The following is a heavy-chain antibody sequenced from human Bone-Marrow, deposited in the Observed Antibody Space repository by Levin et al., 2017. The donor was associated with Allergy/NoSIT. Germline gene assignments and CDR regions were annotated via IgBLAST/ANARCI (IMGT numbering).Heavy chain of an antibody. CDR2: IGRNSGGI. V-gene: IGHV3-9*01. J-gene: IGHJ4*02. CDR1: GFIFDDYG. Sequence: PGGSLRLSCAASGFIFDDYGMHWVRQDPGKGLEWVSGIGRNSGGIGYADSVRGRFTISRDNVKNSLYLQMNSLRAEDTAMYYCVKGDTSSHGFFDYWGQGTPVTVSS. CDR3: VKGDTSSHGFFDY. D-gene: IGHD3-22*01.